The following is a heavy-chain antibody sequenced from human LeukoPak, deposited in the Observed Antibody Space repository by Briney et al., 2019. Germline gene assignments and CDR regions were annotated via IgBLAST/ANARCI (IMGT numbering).Heavy chain of an antibody. J-gene: IGHJ4*02. CDR2: ISSTGGYT. CDR3: ARRGESTNYGDYRFDS. V-gene: IGHV3-23*01. D-gene: IGHD4-17*01. Sequence: SGGSLRLSCTVSGLTCSSYARSWVRQAPGRGLEWVSAISSTGGYTYHADSVKGRFTISRDNSRNTLYLQMNSLRVEDTAVYYCARRGESTNYGDYRFDSWGQGTLVIVSS. CDR1: GLTCSSYA.